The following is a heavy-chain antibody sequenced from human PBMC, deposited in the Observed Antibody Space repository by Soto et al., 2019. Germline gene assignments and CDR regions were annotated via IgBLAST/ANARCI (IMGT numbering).Heavy chain of an antibody. Sequence: GGSLRLSCAASGFTFSDSAIHWVRQASGKGLEWVGRIRSKANSDVILYSASVKGRFTISRDDSKNTAYLQINSLKTEDTALYYCVRYCSGGSCPDAFDIWGQGTMVTVSS. J-gene: IGHJ3*02. CDR1: GFTFSDSA. D-gene: IGHD2-15*01. CDR2: IRSKANSDVI. V-gene: IGHV3-73*01. CDR3: VRYCSGGSCPDAFDI.